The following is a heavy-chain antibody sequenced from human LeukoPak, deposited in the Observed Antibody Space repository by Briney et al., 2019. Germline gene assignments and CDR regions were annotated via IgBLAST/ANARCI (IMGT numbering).Heavy chain of an antibody. CDR1: GFTFSSYS. CDR3: AGPLYGYFDY. Sequence: GGPLRLSCAASGFTFSSYSMNWVRQAPGKGLEWVSSISSSSSYIYYADSVKGRFTISRDNAKNSLYLQMNSLRAEDTAVYYCAGPLYGYFDYWGQGTLVTVSS. V-gene: IGHV3-21*01. J-gene: IGHJ4*02. CDR2: ISSSSSYI. D-gene: IGHD5-18*01.